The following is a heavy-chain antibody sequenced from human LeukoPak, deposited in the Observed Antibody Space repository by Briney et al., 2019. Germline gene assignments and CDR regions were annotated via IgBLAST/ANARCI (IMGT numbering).Heavy chain of an antibody. CDR2: INPNSGGT. D-gene: IGHD3-10*01. CDR3: AKGQTYYYGSGSYLAYSSGMDV. CDR1: GYTFTGYY. J-gene: IGHJ6*02. V-gene: IGHV1-2*02. Sequence: ASVKVSCKASGYTFTGYYMHWVRQAPGQGLEWMGWINPNSGGTNYAQKFQGRVTMTRDTSISTAYMELSRLRSDDTAVYYCAKGQTYYYGSGSYLAYSSGMDVWGQGTTVTVSS.